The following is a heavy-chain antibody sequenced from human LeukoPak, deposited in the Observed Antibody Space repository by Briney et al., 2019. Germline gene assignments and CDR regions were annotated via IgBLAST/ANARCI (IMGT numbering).Heavy chain of an antibody. CDR1: GGSISSGSYY. Sequence: SETLSLTCTVSGGSISSGSYYWSWIRQPAGKGLEWIGRIYTSGSTNYNPSLKSRVTISVDTSKNHFSLKLSSVTAADTAVYYCARERSSGWYFAFDIWGQGTMVTVSS. J-gene: IGHJ3*02. D-gene: IGHD6-19*01. V-gene: IGHV4-61*02. CDR2: IYTSGST. CDR3: ARERSSGWYFAFDI.